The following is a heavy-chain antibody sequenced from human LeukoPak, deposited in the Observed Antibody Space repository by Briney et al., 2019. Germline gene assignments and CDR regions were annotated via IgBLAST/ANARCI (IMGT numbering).Heavy chain of an antibody. V-gene: IGHV4-34*01. CDR3: ARYDILTGYGSRALDN. CDR1: GGSSSGYY. Sequence: PSETLSLTCAVYGGSSSGYYWSWTRQPPGKGLEWIGEITDSGSINYNSSLESRVTISLDTSKNQFSLKLSSVTAADTAVYYCARYDILTGYGSRALDNWGQGTLVTVSS. D-gene: IGHD3-9*01. CDR2: ITDSGSI. J-gene: IGHJ4*02.